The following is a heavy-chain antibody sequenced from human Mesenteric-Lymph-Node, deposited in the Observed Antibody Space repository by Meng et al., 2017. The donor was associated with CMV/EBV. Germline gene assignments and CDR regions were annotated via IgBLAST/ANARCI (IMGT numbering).Heavy chain of an antibody. CDR3: ARGKCSSTSCYSVDY. D-gene: IGHD2-2*01. CDR2: INTDSGNT. J-gene: IGHJ4*02. V-gene: IGHV1-18*01. CDR1: GYIFTNYG. Sequence: ASVKVSCKASGYIFTNYGISWVRQAPGQGLEWMGWINTDSGNTNYAQKVRGRVTMTTDTSTSTAYMELRSLRSDDTAVYYCARGKCSSTSCYSVDYWGQGTLVTVSS.